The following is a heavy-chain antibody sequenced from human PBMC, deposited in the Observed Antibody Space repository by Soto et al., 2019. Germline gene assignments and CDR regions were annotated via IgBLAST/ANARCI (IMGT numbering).Heavy chain of an antibody. CDR3: AKDLSSIVATLHLSWDY. D-gene: IGHD5-12*01. CDR1: GFTFSSYA. CDR2: ISCSGGST. Sequence: EVQLLESGGGLVQPGGSLSLSCAASGFTFSSYAMSWVRQAPGKGLEWVSDISCSGGSTYYADSVKGRFTISRDTSKHTLYLPMHSLRAEYTDVYYCAKDLSSIVATLHLSWDYWGQGSLFTVSS. J-gene: IGHJ4*02. V-gene: IGHV3-23*01.